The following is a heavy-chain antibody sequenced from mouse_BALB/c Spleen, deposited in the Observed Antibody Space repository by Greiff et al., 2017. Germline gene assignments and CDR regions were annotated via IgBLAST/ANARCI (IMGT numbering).Heavy chain of an antibody. CDR1: GYTFSSYW. CDR3: ARRSHRLGAMDY. V-gene: IGHV1-9*01. J-gene: IGHJ4*01. Sequence: VQLQQSGAELMKPGASVKISCKATGYTFSSYWMEWVKQRPGHGLEWIGEILPGSGSTNYNEKFKGKATFTADTSSNTAYMQLSSLTSEDSAVYYCARRSHRLGAMDYWGQGTSVTVSA. CDR2: ILPGSGST. D-gene: IGHD1-1*01.